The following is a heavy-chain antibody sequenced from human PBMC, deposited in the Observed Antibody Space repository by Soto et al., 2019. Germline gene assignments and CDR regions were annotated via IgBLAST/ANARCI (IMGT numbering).Heavy chain of an antibody. CDR2: IWYDGSNK. Sequence: GGSLRLSCAASGFTFSSYGMHWVRQAPGKGLEWVAVIWYDGSNKYYADSVKGRFTISRDNSKNTLYLQMNSLRAEDTAVYYCARDSSIAAYTNWFDPWGQGTLVTVSS. V-gene: IGHV3-33*01. CDR3: ARDSSIAAYTNWFDP. J-gene: IGHJ5*02. CDR1: GFTFSSYG. D-gene: IGHD6-13*01.